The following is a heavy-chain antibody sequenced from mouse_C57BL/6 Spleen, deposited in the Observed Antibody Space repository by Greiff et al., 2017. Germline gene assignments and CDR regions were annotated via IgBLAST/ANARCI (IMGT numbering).Heavy chain of an antibody. Sequence: QVQLQQPGPELVKPGASVKLSCKASGYTFTSYWMHWVKQRPGQGLEWIGNINPSNGGTKYNEKFKSKATLTVDKSSSTAYMQLSILTSEDSAVYYCARVYYYGSSYWYFDVWGTGTTVTVSS. CDR3: ARVYYYGSSYWYFDV. D-gene: IGHD1-1*01. V-gene: IGHV1-53*01. J-gene: IGHJ1*03. CDR1: GYTFTSYW. CDR2: INPSNGGT.